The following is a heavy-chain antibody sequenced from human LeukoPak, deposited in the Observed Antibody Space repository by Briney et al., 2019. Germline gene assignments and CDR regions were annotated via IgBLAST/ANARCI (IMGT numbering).Heavy chain of an antibody. V-gene: IGHV3-30*18. CDR1: GFTFSSYG. CDR2: ISYDGSNK. J-gene: IGHJ4*02. Sequence: GGSLGLSCAASGFTFSSYGMHWVRQAPGKGLEWVAVISYDGSNKYYADSVKGRFTISRDNSKNTLYLQMNSLRAEDTAVYYCAKTSAAGTFDYWGRGTLVTVSS. D-gene: IGHD6-13*01. CDR3: AKTSAAGTFDY.